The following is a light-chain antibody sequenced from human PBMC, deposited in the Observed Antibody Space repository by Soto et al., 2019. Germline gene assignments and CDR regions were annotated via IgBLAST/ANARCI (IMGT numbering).Light chain of an antibody. CDR2: GTS. J-gene: IGLJ3*02. CDR3: QSYDFTLGAFWV. Sequence: QSALTQPPSVSGAPGQRVTISCTGGASNIGANYDVHWYQQPPGTAPKLLIYGTSNRPSGVPDRFSGSKSGTSASLAITGLQAEDEAHYFCQSYDFTLGAFWVFGGGTKVTVL. V-gene: IGLV1-40*01. CDR1: ASNIGANYD.